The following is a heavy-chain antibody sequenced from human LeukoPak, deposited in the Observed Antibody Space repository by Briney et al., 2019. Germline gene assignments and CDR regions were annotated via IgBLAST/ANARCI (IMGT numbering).Heavy chain of an antibody. CDR3: ARDWTKGSWFDP. D-gene: IGHD3/OR15-3a*01. J-gene: IGHJ5*02. Sequence: SETQCLTCAVSGYSISSGYYWGWIRQPPGKGLEWIGSIYHSGSTYYNPSLKSRVTISVDTSKNQFSLKLSSVTAADTAVYYCARDWTKGSWFDPWGQGTLVTVSS. CDR2: IYHSGST. CDR1: GYSISSGYY. V-gene: IGHV4-38-2*02.